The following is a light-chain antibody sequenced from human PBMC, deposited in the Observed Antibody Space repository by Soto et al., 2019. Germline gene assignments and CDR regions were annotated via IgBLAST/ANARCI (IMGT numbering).Light chain of an antibody. CDR3: QTWGTGILVV. J-gene: IGLJ3*02. CDR1: SAHSSYA. CDR2: LNSDGSH. Sequence: QLVLTQSPSASASLGASVNLTCTLSSAHSSYAIAWHQQQSEKGPRYLMKLNSDGSHSKGDGIPDRFSGSSSGAERYLTISSLQSEDEADYYCQTWGTGILVVFGGGTQLTVL. V-gene: IGLV4-69*01.